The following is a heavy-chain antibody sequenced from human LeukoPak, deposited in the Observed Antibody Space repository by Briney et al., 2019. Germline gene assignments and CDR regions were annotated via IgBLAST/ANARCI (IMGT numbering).Heavy chain of an antibody. Sequence: GASVKVSCKASGYTFTSYGISWVRQAPGQGLEGMGWISAYNGNTNYAQKLQGRVTMTTDTSTSTAYMELRSLRSDDTAVYYCARADGIAAAGMSDYWGQGTLVTVSS. V-gene: IGHV1-18*01. CDR1: GYTFTSYG. CDR3: ARADGIAAAGMSDY. J-gene: IGHJ4*02. CDR2: ISAYNGNT. D-gene: IGHD6-13*01.